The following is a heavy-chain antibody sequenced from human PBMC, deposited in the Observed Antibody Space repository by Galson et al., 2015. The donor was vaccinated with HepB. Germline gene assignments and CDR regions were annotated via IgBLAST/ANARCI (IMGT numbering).Heavy chain of an antibody. CDR3: ARVSPVLSGYYYVGDY. CDR1: GFTFSSYS. D-gene: IGHD3-22*01. Sequence: SLRLSCAASGFTFSSYSMNWVRQAPGKGLEWVSSISSSSSYIYYADSVKGRFTISRDNAKNSLYLQMNSLRAEDTAVYYCARVSPVLSGYYYVGDYWGQGTLVTVSS. CDR2: ISSSSSYI. J-gene: IGHJ4*02. V-gene: IGHV3-21*01.